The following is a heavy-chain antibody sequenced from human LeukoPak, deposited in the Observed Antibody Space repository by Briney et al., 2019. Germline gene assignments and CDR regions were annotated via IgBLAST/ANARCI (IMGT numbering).Heavy chain of an antibody. CDR2: ISSSSSTI. D-gene: IGHD3-3*01. J-gene: IGHJ4*02. CDR3: ARRAKIRSADY. V-gene: IGHV3-48*01. CDR1: GFTFSSYS. Sequence: GGSLRLSCAASGFTFSSYSMNWVRQAPGKGLEWVSYISSSSSTIYYADSVKGRFTISRDNAKNSLYLRMNSLRAEDTAVYYCARRAKIRSADYWGQGTLVTVSS.